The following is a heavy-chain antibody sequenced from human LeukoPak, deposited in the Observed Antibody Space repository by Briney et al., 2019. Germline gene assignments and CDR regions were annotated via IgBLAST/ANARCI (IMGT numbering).Heavy chain of an antibody. V-gene: IGHV3-11*04. J-gene: IGHJ4*02. CDR2: ISSSGSTI. D-gene: IGHD3-9*01. CDR1: GFTFSDYY. Sequence: GGSLRLSCAASGFTFSDYYMSWIRQAPGKGLEWVSYISSSGSTIYYADSVKGRFTISRDNSKNTLYLQMNSLRAEDTAVYYCARTHYDILTGYYTYYFDYWGQGTLVTVSS. CDR3: ARTHYDILTGYYTYYFDY.